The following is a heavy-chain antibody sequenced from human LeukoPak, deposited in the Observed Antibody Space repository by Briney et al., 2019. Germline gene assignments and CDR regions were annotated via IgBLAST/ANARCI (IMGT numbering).Heavy chain of an antibody. J-gene: IGHJ4*02. CDR2: ISYDGSDK. V-gene: IGHV3-30*04. Sequence: GGSLRLSCAASGCTFSSFAMHWVRQAPGKGLEWVAVISYDGSDKFYADSVKGRFTISRDNSKNTLYLQMNSLRAEDTAVYYCARTPTDSSGYYYGFDYWGQGTLVTVSS. D-gene: IGHD3-22*01. CDR3: ARTPTDSSGYYYGFDY. CDR1: GCTFSSFA.